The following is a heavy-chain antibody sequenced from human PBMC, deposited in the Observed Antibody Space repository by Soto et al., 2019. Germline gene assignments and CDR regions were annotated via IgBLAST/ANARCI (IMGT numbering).Heavy chain of an antibody. D-gene: IGHD3-10*01. CDR3: ARHTDCGSGSSCLGSDNMDTDAFDI. Sequence: QLQLQESGPGLVKPSETLSLTCTVSGGSISSDIHYWGWIRQPPGKGLEWIGTIYYSGNTYYNPCFRSRVTISMDTSKIQFSLRLTSVTAADTAVYYCARHTDCGSGSSCLGSDNMDTDAFDIWGQGTMVTVS. CDR1: GGSISSDIHY. V-gene: IGHV4-39*01. J-gene: IGHJ3*02. CDR2: IYYSGNT.